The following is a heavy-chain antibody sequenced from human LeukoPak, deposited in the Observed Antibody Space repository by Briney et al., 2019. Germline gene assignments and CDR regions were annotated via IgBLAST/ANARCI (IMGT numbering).Heavy chain of an antibody. J-gene: IGHJ4*02. D-gene: IGHD5-18*01. Sequence: PSETLSLTCTVSGGSISSYYWSWIRQPPGKGLEWIGYIYYSGSTNYNPSLKSRVTISVDKSKNQFSLKLSSVTAADTAVYYCARGGSWIQPIDYWGQGTLVTVSS. CDR2: IYYSGST. CDR3: ARGGSWIQPIDY. CDR1: GGSISSYY. V-gene: IGHV4-59*12.